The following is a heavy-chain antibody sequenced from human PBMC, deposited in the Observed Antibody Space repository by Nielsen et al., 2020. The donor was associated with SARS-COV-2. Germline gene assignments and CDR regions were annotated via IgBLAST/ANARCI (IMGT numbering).Heavy chain of an antibody. Sequence: GESLKISCAASGFTFSSYSMNWVRQAPGKGLEWVSYISSSSSTIYYADSVKGRFTISRDNAKNSLYLQMNSLRAEDTAVYYCAREPRRITIFGVAPYGMDVWGQGTTVTVSS. CDR2: ISSSSSTI. D-gene: IGHD3-3*01. CDR3: AREPRRITIFGVAPYGMDV. J-gene: IGHJ6*02. CDR1: GFTFSSYS. V-gene: IGHV3-48*01.